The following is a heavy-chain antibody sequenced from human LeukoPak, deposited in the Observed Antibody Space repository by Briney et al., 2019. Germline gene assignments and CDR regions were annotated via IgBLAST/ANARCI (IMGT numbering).Heavy chain of an antibody. CDR1: GYTFTSYG. V-gene: IGHV1-18*01. J-gene: IGHJ4*02. Sequence: ASVKVSCKASGYTFTSYGISWVRQAPGQGLEWMGWISGYNGDTNYAQKYQGRATMTTDTSTSTAFMELRDLRSEDTAVYYCARSPYYYDSSGYYKPWDYWGQGTLVTVSS. CDR2: ISGYNGDT. D-gene: IGHD3-22*01. CDR3: ARSPYYYDSSGYYKPWDY.